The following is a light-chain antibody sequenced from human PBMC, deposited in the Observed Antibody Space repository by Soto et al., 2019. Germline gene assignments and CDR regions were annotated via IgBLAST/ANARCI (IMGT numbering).Light chain of an antibody. CDR1: QSVSSNF. CDR2: GAS. V-gene: IGKV3-20*01. Sequence: EIVLTQSTGSLSLSPGERATLSYKASQSVSSNFLAWYQRKPGQAPRLLIYGASYRATDIPYRFSGSGSGTDFTLTITRLEPEDFAVYYCQQYGTSPPTFGQGTKVEI. J-gene: IGKJ1*01. CDR3: QQYGTSPPT.